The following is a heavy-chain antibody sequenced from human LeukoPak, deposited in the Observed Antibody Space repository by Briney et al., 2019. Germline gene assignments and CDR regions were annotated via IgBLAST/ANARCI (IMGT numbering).Heavy chain of an antibody. CDR3: AKTYVGNPWYYFDY. D-gene: IGHD4-23*01. V-gene: IGHV3-23*01. CDR2: ISGSGGST. Sequence: PGGSLRLSCAASGFTFSSRAMSWVRQAPGKGLEWVSAISGSGGSTYYADSVKGRFTISRDNSKNTLYLQMNSLRAEDTAVYYCAKTYVGNPWYYFDYWGQGTLVTVSS. J-gene: IGHJ4*02. CDR1: GFTFSSRA.